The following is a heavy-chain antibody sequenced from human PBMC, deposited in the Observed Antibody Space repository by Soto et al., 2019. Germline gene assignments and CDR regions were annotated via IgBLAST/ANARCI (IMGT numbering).Heavy chain of an antibody. V-gene: IGHV3-30-3*01. Sequence: GSLRLSCAASGFTFSSYAMHWVRQAPGKGLEWVAVISYDGSNKYYADSVKGRFTISRDNSKNTLYLQMNSLRAEDTAVYYCARDTEGYYDFWSGYPTIDYWGQGTLVTVSS. J-gene: IGHJ4*02. CDR3: ARDTEGYYDFWSGYPTIDY. D-gene: IGHD3-3*01. CDR2: ISYDGSNK. CDR1: GFTFSSYA.